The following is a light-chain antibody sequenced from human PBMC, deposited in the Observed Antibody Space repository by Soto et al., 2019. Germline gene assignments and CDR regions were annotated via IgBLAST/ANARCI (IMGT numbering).Light chain of an antibody. J-gene: IGKJ3*01. V-gene: IGKV3-15*01. CDR3: PQYNNWPFT. CDR2: GAS. Sequence: EIVMTQSPATLSVSPGERATLSCWASQSVSSNLAWYQQKPGQAPRLLIYGASTRATGIPARFSGSGSGTEFTLTISSLQSEDFAVYYCPQYNNWPFTFGPGTKVDIK. CDR1: QSVSSN.